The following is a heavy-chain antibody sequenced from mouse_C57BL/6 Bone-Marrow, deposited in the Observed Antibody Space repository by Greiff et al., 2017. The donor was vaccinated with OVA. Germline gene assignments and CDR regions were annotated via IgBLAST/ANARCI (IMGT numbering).Heavy chain of an antibody. CDR1: GYTFTSYW. V-gene: IGHV1-64*01. CDR2: IHPTSGST. Sequence: VQLQQPGAELVKPGASVKLSCKASGYTFTSYWMNWVKQRPGQGLEWIGMIHPTSGSTNYNEKFKSKATLTVDKSSSTAYMQLSSLTSEDSAVYYCARSCYSNPAWFAYWGQGTLVTVSA. J-gene: IGHJ3*01. D-gene: IGHD2-5*01. CDR3: ARSCYSNPAWFAY.